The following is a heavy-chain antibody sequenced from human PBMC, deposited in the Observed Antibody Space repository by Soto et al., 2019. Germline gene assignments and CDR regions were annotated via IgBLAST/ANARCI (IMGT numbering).Heavy chain of an antibody. Sequence: SETLSLTCTVSGGSISSYYWSWIRQPPGKGLEWIGYIYYSGSTNYNPSLKIRVTISVDTSKNQFSLKLSSVTAAGTAVYYCARHRSPATQLLDYWGQGTLVTVSS. V-gene: IGHV4-59*08. CDR2: IYYSGST. CDR3: ARHRSPATQLLDY. J-gene: IGHJ4*02. CDR1: GGSISSYY. D-gene: IGHD2-15*01.